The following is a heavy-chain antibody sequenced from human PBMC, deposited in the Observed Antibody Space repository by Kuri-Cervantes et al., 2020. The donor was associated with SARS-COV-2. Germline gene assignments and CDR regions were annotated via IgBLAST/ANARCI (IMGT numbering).Heavy chain of an antibody. D-gene: IGHD1-20*01. CDR1: GFTFSNSD. Sequence: GGSLRLSCAASGFTFSNSDMNWVRQAPGKGLEWVSGVSWNGSRTHYADSVKGRFIISRDNSRNFLYQQMNSLRAEDTAVYYCAKDITGVVPYYYYGMDVWGQGTTVTVSS. CDR3: AKDITGVVPYYYYGMDV. J-gene: IGHJ6*02. V-gene: IGHV3-19*01. CDR2: VSWNGSRT.